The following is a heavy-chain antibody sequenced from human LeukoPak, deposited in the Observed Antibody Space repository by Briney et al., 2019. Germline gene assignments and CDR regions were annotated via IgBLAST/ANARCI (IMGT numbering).Heavy chain of an antibody. CDR1: GFTFSSYE. J-gene: IGHJ4*02. D-gene: IGHD5-12*01. CDR2: ISSSGSTI. V-gene: IGHV3-48*03. CDR3: ARDPYSGYDRLLN. Sequence: GGSLRLSCAASGFTFSSYEMNWVRQAPGKGLEWVSYISSSGSTIYYADSVKGRFTISGDNAKNSLYLQMNSLRAEDTAVYYCARDPYSGYDRLLNWGQGTLVTVSS.